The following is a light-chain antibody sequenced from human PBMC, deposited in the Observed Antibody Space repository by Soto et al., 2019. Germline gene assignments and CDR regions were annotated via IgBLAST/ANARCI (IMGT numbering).Light chain of an antibody. CDR2: DAS. Sequence: FVLTQSPGTLSLSPGERATLSCRASQTVRNNYLAWYQQKPGQAPRLLIYDASNRATGIPARFSGSGSGTDFTLTISSLEPEDFAVYSCQQRSNWPLTFGGGTKVDIK. CDR3: QQRSNWPLT. J-gene: IGKJ4*01. CDR1: QTVRNNY. V-gene: IGKV3-11*01.